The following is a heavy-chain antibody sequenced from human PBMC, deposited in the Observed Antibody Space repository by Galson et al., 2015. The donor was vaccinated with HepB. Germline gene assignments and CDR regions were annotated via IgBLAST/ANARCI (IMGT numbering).Heavy chain of an antibody. CDR3: ARSKDSGRYNVGTDAFDV. V-gene: IGHV3-53*01. D-gene: IGHD3-22*01. J-gene: IGHJ3*01. CDR1: GFTVSSSY. Sequence: SLRLSCAASGFTVSSSYMSWVRQSPGKGLEWVSVIYSNGATYYADSVKGRFTISRDDSKNTLFLQMNSLGAEDTAVNFCARSKDSGRYNVGTDAFDVWGQGTKVTVSS. CDR2: IYSNGAT.